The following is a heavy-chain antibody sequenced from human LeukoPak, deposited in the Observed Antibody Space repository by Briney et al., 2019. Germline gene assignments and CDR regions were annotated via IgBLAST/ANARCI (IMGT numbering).Heavy chain of an antibody. CDR3: ARDPGHSSGWDDAFDI. J-gene: IGHJ3*02. CDR2: IYHSGST. V-gene: IGHV4-59*01. CDR1: GASIRSYY. D-gene: IGHD6-19*01. Sequence: SETLSLTCNVSGASIRSYYWGWVRQSPGKGLEWIGYIYHSGSTNYNPSLRSRVAISVDTSKNQFSLKLSSVTAADTAVYYCARDPGHSSGWDDAFDIWGQGTMVTVSS.